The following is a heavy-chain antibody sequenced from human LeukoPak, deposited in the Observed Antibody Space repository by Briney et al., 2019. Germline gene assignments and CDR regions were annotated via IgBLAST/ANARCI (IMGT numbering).Heavy chain of an antibody. D-gene: IGHD1-26*01. CDR2: IRSSSSYI. Sequence: GGSLRLSCAASGFTFRSYSMNWVRQAPGKGLEWVSSIRSSSSYIYYADSVKGRFTISRDNAKNSLYLQMNSLRAEDTAVYYCARDNGIVGSNYYYYGMGVWGQGTTVTVSS. CDR3: ARDNGIVGSNYYYYGMGV. CDR1: GFTFRSYS. V-gene: IGHV3-21*01. J-gene: IGHJ6*02.